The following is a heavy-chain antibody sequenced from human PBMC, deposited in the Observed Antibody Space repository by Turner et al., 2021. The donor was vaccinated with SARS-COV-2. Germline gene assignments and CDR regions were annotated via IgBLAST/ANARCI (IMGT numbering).Heavy chain of an antibody. J-gene: IGHJ4*02. CDR2: IYYSGST. D-gene: IGHD3-22*01. CDR1: GGSISSSSFY. V-gene: IGHV4-39*01. CDR3: ARNSPKWYYYDSSGYYDY. Sequence: QLQLQESGPGLVKPSETLSLTCTVSGGSISSSSFYWGWIRQPPGKGLEWIGNIYYSGSTYHNPSLKSRVTISVDTSKNQFSLKLSSVTAADTAVYYCARNSPKWYYYDSSGYYDYWGQGTLVTVSS.